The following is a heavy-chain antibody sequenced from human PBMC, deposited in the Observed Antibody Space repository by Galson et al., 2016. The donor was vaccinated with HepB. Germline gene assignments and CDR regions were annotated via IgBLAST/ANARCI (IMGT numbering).Heavy chain of an antibody. Sequence: SLRLSCAASGFTFSDAWMTWVRQAPGKGLEWVGRIKSKTKGGTTDYAAPVKGRFTISRDDSKNTLYLQMNSLRTEDTAVYYCTADPMDYWGQGTLVTVSS. CDR1: GFTFSDAW. V-gene: IGHV3-15*01. CDR2: IKSKTKGGTT. CDR3: TADPMDY. J-gene: IGHJ4*02.